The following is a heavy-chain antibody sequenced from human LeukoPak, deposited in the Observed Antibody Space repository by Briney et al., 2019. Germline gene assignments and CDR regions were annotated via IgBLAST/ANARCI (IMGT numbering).Heavy chain of an antibody. CDR2: ISSSSSTI. CDR1: RFTFSSYS. V-gene: IGHV3-48*01. J-gene: IGHJ4*02. Sequence: PGGSLRLSCAASRFTFSSYSMNWVRQAPGKGLEWVSYISSSSSTIYYADSVKGRFTISRDNAKNSLYLQMNSLRAEDTAVYYCARGIFGYYGSGPDYWGQGTLVTVSS. CDR3: ARGIFGYYGSGPDY. D-gene: IGHD3-10*01.